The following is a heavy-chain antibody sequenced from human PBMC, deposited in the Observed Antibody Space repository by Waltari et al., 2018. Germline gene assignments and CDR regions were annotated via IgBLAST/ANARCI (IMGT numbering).Heavy chain of an antibody. Sequence: HVHLVQSGAEVKKPGASVKVSCKVSGYTLTELSMHWVRQAPGKALEWRGGLDHEDSETIEAQKFEGRVTTTEETSTDTAYMELSSLRSEDTAVYYCATDIQWFRELRGTGEVWGQGTMVTVSS. V-gene: IGHV1-24*01. J-gene: IGHJ3*01. CDR1: GYTLTELS. D-gene: IGHD3-10*01. CDR2: LDHEDSET. CDR3: ATDIQWFRELRGTGEV.